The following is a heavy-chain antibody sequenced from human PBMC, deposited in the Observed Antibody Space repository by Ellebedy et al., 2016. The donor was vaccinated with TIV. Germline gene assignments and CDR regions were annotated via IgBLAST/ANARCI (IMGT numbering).Heavy chain of an antibody. D-gene: IGHD3-10*01. Sequence: MPSETLSLTCSVSGYSISSGYYWGCIRHPPGTGLEWIRIIYYSGSTYYNPSLKSRVTISVDTSKNQFSLKLNSVTAADTAVYSYARATDHVSGIGDAVDIWGQGTMVTVSS. J-gene: IGHJ3*02. CDR1: GYSISSGYY. CDR3: ARATDHVSGIGDAVDI. V-gene: IGHV4-38-2*02. CDR2: IYYSGST.